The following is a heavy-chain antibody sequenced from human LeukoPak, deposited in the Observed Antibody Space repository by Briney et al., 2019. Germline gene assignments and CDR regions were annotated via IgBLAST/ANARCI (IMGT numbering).Heavy chain of an antibody. CDR1: GSSISSSS. CDR2: ISSSSSYI. J-gene: IGHJ3*02. CDR3: ARDLSPFPPSPNDAFDI. D-gene: IGHD2/OR15-2a*01. V-gene: IGHV3-21*01. Sequence: PSETLSLTCTVSGSSISSSSYYWGWIRQPPGKGLEWVSSISSSSSYIYYAGSVKGRFTISRDNAKNSLYLQMNSLRAEDTAVYYCARDLSPFPPSPNDAFDIWGQGTMVTVSS.